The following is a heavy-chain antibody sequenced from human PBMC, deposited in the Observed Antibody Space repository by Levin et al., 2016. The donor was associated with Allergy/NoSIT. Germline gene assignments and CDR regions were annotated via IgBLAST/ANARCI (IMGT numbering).Heavy chain of an antibody. J-gene: IGHJ6*04. Sequence: SETLSLTCSVSGGSISNSAYNWGWIRQPPGKALEWIGTIYDSGATYYNSSLKGRVTIFLDTSKNQFSLKLSSATAADTAVYYCARPWDVWGEGTTVIVSS. CDR3: ARPWDV. CDR2: IYDSGAT. CDR1: GGSISNSAYN. V-gene: IGHV4-39*01.